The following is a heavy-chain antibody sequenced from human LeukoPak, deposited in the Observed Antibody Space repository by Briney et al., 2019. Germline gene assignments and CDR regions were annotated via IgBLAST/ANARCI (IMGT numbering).Heavy chain of an antibody. CDR1: GYTFTGYY. D-gene: IGHD3-10*01. CDR2: INPNSGGT. J-gene: IGHJ4*02. V-gene: IGHV1-2*02. Sequence: ASVKVSCKASGYTFTGYYMHWVRQAPGQGLEWMGWINPNSGGTNYAQKFQGRVTMTRDTSISTAYMELSSLRSEDTAVYYCASAAYGSGSYWVYWGQGTLVTVSS. CDR3: ASAAYGSGSYWVY.